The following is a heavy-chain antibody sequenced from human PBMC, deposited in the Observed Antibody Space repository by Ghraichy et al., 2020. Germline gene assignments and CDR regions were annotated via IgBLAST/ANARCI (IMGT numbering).Heavy chain of an antibody. CDR1: GYTFTSYG. CDR2: ISAYNGNT. D-gene: IGHD3-22*01. J-gene: IGHJ3*02. Sequence: VKVSCKASGYTFTSYGISWVRQAPGQGLEWMGWISAYNGNTNYAQKLQGRVTMTTDTSTSTAYMELRSLRSDDTAVYYCARRGYYYDSSGYYDAFDIWGQGTMVTVSS. CDR3: ARRGYYYDSSGYYDAFDI. V-gene: IGHV1-18*01.